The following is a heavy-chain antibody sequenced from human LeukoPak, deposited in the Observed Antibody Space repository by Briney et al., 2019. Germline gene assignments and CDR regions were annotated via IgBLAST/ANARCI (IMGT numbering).Heavy chain of an antibody. D-gene: IGHD4-17*01. V-gene: IGHV4-34*01. CDR1: GGSFSGYY. CDR3: ARRRVTMTTVTTGWFDP. J-gene: IGHJ5*02. Sequence: SETLSLTCAVYGGSFSGYYWSWIRQPPGKGLEWIGEINHSGSTNYNPSLKGRVTISVDTSKNQFSLKLSSVTAADTAVYYCARRRVTMTTVTTGWFDPWGQGTLVTVSS. CDR2: INHSGST.